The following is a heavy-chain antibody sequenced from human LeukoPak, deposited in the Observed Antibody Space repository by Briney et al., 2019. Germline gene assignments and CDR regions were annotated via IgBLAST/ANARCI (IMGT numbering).Heavy chain of an antibody. D-gene: IGHD6-19*01. J-gene: IGHJ4*02. CDR3: ARAQGRRFIEQWLMSY. CDR1: GYTFTAYY. CDR2: INPQTGAA. Sequence: GASVKVSCKASGYTFTAYYIHWARQAPGQGLEWMGWINPQTGAATLAQKFQGRVTLTRDMSIRTAYMELSRLRSDDTAVYYCARAQGRRFIEQWLMSYWGQGTLVTVSS. V-gene: IGHV1-2*02.